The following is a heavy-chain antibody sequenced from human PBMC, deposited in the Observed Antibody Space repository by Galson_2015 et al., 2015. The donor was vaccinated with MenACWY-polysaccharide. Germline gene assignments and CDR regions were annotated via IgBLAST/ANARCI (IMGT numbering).Heavy chain of an antibody. Sequence: CLRLSCAASGVTFSGSAMHWVRQASGNGLEWVGRIRSKANSYATAYAASVQGRFTISGDDSKNTAYLQLNSLKTEDTAVYYCTRLVLGYCSSTSCYPQYNWFDPWGQGTLVTVSS. J-gene: IGHJ5*02. CDR3: TRLVLGYCSSTSCYPQYNWFDP. D-gene: IGHD2-2*01. CDR2: IRSKANSYAT. CDR1: GVTFSGSA. V-gene: IGHV3-73*01.